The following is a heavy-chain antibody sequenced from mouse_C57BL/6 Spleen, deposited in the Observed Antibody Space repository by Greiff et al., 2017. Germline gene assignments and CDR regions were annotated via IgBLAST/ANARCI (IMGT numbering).Heavy chain of an antibody. CDR1: GYTFTSYW. CDR2: IDPSDSYT. D-gene: IGHD3-2*02. CDR3: AREGGQAPFAY. V-gene: IGHV1-50*01. J-gene: IGHJ3*01. Sequence: QVQLQQPGAELVKPGASVKLSCKASGYTFTSYWMPWVKQRPGQGLEWIGEIDPSDSYTNYNQKFKGKATLTVDTSSSTAYMQLSSLTSEDSAVYYCAREGGQAPFAYWGQGTLVTVSA.